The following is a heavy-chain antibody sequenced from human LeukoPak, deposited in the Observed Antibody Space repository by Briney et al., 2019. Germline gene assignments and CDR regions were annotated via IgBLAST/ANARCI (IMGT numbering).Heavy chain of an antibody. CDR2: ISSRSTYI. J-gene: IGHJ6*03. CDR3: ARSPGGTYYYYYMDV. V-gene: IGHV3-21*01. Sequence: GGSLRLSCAASGFNFNNCTFNWVRQAPGKGLEWVSSISSRSTYIYYADSMKGRFTISRDNAKNSLYLQMNSLRAEDTAVYYCARSPGGTYYYYYMDVWGKGTTVTVPS. D-gene: IGHD3-10*01. CDR1: GFNFNNCT.